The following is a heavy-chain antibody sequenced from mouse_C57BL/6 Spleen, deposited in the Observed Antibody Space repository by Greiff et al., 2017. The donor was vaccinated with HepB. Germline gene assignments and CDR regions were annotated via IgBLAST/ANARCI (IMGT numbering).Heavy chain of an antibody. CDR2: IYPGSGNT. Sequence: VQLQESGAELVRPGASVKLSCKASGYTFTDYYINWVKQRPGQGLEWIARIYPGSGNTYYNEKFKGKATLTAEKSSSTAYMQLSSLTSEDSAVYFCARNYRGYYAMDYWGQGTSVTVSS. D-gene: IGHD2-12*01. J-gene: IGHJ4*01. CDR1: GYTFTDYY. CDR3: ARNYRGYYAMDY. V-gene: IGHV1-76*01.